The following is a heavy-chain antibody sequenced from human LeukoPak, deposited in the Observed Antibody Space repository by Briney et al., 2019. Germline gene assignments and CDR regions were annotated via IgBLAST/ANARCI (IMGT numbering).Heavy chain of an antibody. CDR3: ARGQTYYYDSSGYYYFDY. Sequence: PGGSLRLSCAASGFTFSSNAMSWVRQAPGKGLEWVSVIYSGGSTYYADSVKGRFTISRDNSKNTLYLQMNSLRAEDTAVYYCARGQTYYYDSSGYYYFDYWGQGTLVTVSS. D-gene: IGHD3-22*01. CDR2: IYSGGST. CDR1: GFTFSSNA. J-gene: IGHJ4*02. V-gene: IGHV3-66*01.